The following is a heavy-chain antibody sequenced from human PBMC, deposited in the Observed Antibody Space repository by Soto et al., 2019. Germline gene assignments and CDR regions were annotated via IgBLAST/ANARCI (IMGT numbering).Heavy chain of an antibody. CDR3: AKDPSKPPPAYGMDV. Sequence: HPGGSLRLSCAASGFIFNSYGMHWVRQAPGKGLEWVATISYDGTYEYYADSVKGRFTISRDNSKNTLYLQMNSLGAEDTALYYCAKDPSKPPPAYGMDVWGQGTTVTVSS. CDR1: GFIFNSYG. V-gene: IGHV3-30*18. CDR2: ISYDGTYE. J-gene: IGHJ6*02.